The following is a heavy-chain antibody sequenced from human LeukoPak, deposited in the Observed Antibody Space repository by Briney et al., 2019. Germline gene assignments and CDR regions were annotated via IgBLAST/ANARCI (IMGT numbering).Heavy chain of an antibody. CDR1: GDSVSSNSAA. D-gene: IGHD3-22*01. J-gene: IGHJ4*02. V-gene: IGHV6-1*01. CDR3: ARDINYYDSSGYYLGWFDY. CDR2: TYYRSKWYN. Sequence: SQTLSLTCAISGDSVSSNSAAWNWIRQSPSRGLEWLGRTYYRSKWYNDYAVSVKSRITINPDTSKNQFSLQLNSVTPEDTAVYYCARDINYYDSSGYYLGWFDYWGQGTLVTVSS.